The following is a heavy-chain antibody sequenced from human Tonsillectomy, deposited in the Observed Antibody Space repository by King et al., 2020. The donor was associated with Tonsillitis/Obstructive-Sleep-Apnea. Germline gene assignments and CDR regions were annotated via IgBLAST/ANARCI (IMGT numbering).Heavy chain of an antibody. CDR3: ARGYCSGGRCGFVDY. CDR1: GFTFSSYA. V-gene: IGHV3-30*01. CDR2: ISYDGSNK. D-gene: IGHD2-15*01. Sequence: VQLVESGGGVVQPGRSLSLSCAASGFTFSSYAMHWVRQAPAKGLEWGAVISYDGSNKYYADSVEGRFTISRDNSKDTLYLQMTSLRAEDTAVYYLARGYCSGGRCGFVDYWGQGTLVTVSA. J-gene: IGHJ4*02.